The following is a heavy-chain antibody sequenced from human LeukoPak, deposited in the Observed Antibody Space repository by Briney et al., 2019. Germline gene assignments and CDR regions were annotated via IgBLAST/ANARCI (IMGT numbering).Heavy chain of an antibody. D-gene: IGHD1-26*01. CDR2: INPNSGGT. J-gene: IGHJ3*02. CDR3: AREVGATTWGAFDI. Sequence: ASVKVSCKASGYTFTGYYMHWVRQAPGQGLEWMGWINPNSGGTNYAQKFQGRVTMTRDTSISTAYKELSRLRSDDTAVYYCAREVGATTWGAFDIWGQGTMVTVSS. CDR1: GYTFTGYY. V-gene: IGHV1-2*02.